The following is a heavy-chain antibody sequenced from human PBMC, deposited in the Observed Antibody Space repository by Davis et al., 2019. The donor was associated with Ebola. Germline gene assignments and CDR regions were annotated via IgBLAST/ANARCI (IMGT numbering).Heavy chain of an antibody. D-gene: IGHD1-26*01. CDR1: KYTFTNYF. J-gene: IGHJ4*02. Sequence: ASVKVSCKTSKYTFTNYFIHWVRQAPGQGLEWMGIINPSGGSTSYAQKFQGRVTMTRDTSTSTVYMELSSLRSEDTAVYYCARVGARVYFDYWGQGNLVTVSS. CDR2: INPSGGST. CDR3: ARVGARVYFDY. V-gene: IGHV1-46*01.